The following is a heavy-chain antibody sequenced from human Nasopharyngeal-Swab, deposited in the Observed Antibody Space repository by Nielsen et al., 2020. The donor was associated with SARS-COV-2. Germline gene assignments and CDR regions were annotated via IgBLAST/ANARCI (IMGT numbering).Heavy chain of an antibody. CDR2: ISYDGSNK. CDR1: GFTFSSYG. J-gene: IGHJ4*02. CDR3: ARDQGYCSSTSCYEFDY. D-gene: IGHD2-2*01. Sequence: GGSLRLSCAASGFTFSSYGMHWVRQAPGKGLEWVAVISYDGSNKYYADSVKGRFTISRDNSKNTLYLQMNSLRAEDTAVYYCARDQGYCSSTSCYEFDYWGQGTLVTVSS. V-gene: IGHV3-30*03.